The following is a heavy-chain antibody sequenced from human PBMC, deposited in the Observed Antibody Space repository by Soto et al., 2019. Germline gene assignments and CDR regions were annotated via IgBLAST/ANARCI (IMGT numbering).Heavy chain of an antibody. J-gene: IGHJ5*02. Sequence: QVQLQESGPGLVKPSQTLSLTCTVSGGSISSGDYYWSWIRQPPGKGLEWIGYIYYSGSTYYNPSLKSRVTISVDTSKNQFSLKLSSVTAADTAVYYCARIGSCSSTSCHDSGTAMVTWFDPWGQGTLVTVSS. V-gene: IGHV4-30-4*01. CDR3: ARIGSCSSTSCHDSGTAMVTWFDP. D-gene: IGHD2-2*01. CDR1: GGSISSGDYY. CDR2: IYYSGST.